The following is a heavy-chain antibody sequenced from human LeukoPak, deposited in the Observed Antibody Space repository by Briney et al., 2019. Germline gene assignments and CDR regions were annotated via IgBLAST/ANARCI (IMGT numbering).Heavy chain of an antibody. D-gene: IGHD3-16*01. Sequence: SVEVSCKASGDTFSSYAVYWVRQAPGQGLEWMGGLIPIFDTPNYAQKFQGRVTITADKSTSTAYMELTSLRSDDSAMYYCATDSKGGFGGPDYWGQGTLVTVSS. V-gene: IGHV1-69*06. J-gene: IGHJ4*02. CDR1: GDTFSSYA. CDR3: ATDSKGGFGGPDY. CDR2: LIPIFDTP.